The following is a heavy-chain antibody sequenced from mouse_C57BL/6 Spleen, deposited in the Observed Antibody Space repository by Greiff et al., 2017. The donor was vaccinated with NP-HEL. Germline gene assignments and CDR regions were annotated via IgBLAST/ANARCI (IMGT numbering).Heavy chain of an antibody. V-gene: IGHV5-6*02. CDR2: ISSGGSYT. J-gene: IGHJ4*01. CDR3: ARLYPYAMDY. Sequence: DVMLVESGGDLVKPGGSLKLSCAASGFTFSSYGMSWVRQTPDKRLEWVATISSGGSYTYYPDSVKGRFTISRDNAKNTLYLQMSSLKSEDTAMYYCARLYPYAMDYWGQGTSVTVSS. CDR1: GFTFSSYG.